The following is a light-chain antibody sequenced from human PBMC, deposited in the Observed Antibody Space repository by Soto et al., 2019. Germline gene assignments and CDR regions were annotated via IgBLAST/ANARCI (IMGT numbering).Light chain of an antibody. Sequence: EIVLTQSPGTLSLSPGERATLSFRAMHSVSSSYLAWYQQRPGQAPRLLIYGASGRATGIPDRFSGSGSGTDFTLTISRLEPEDFAVYYCQQYTSSLITFGQGTRLEIK. CDR2: GAS. V-gene: IGKV3-20*01. CDR3: QQYTSSLIT. J-gene: IGKJ5*01. CDR1: HSVSSSY.